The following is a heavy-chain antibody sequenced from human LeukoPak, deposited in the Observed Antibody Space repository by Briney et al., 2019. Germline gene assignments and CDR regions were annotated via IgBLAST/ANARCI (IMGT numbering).Heavy chain of an antibody. J-gene: IGHJ6*04. CDR2: ISSSGSTI. Sequence: GSLRLSFAASGFTSSSYEMNWVRQAPGKGLEWVSYISSSGSTIYYADSVKGRFTISRDNAKNSLYLQMNSLRAEDTAVYYCAELGITMIGGVWGKGTAVTISS. D-gene: IGHD3-10*02. V-gene: IGHV3-48*03. CDR1: GFTSSSYE. CDR3: AELGITMIGGV.